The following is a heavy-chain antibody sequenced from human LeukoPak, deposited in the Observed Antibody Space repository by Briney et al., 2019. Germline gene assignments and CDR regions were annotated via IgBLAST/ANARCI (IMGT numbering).Heavy chain of an antibody. D-gene: IGHD3-22*01. Sequence: GGSLRLSCAASGFTLSNAWLSWVRQAPGKGLEGVGRIKSKTDGGTTDYAAPAKGRFTISRDDSKNTLYLQMNSLKTEDTAVYYCTRDYDSSGYIPFHYWGQGTLVTVSS. CDR2: IKSKTDGGTT. V-gene: IGHV3-15*01. J-gene: IGHJ4*02. CDR1: GFTLSNAW. CDR3: TRDYDSSGYIPFHY.